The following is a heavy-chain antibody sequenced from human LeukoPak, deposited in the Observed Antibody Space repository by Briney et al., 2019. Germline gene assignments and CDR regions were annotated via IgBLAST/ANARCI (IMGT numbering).Heavy chain of an antibody. CDR1: GFTFSTYG. Sequence: GGSLRLSCGASGFTFSTYGMNWVRQAPGKGLYLVSTISGSAGSTFYADSVKGRFAISRDNSKNTLYMQMNSLRAEDTAVYYCAKHTVTKSFDYWGQGTLVTVSS. CDR3: AKHTVTKSFDY. D-gene: IGHD4-17*01. J-gene: IGHJ4*02. CDR2: ISGSAGST. V-gene: IGHV3-23*01.